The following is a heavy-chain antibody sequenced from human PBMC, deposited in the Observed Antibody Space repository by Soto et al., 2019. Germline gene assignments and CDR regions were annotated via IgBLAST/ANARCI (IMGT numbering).Heavy chain of an antibody. J-gene: IGHJ4*02. CDR2: IDPSDSQT. V-gene: IGHV5-10-1*01. CDR1: GYSFAGYG. D-gene: IGHD3-22*01. CDR3: ARQIYDSDTGPHFQYYFDS. Sequence: GESLKISCKGSGYSFAGYGITWVRQKPGKGLEWMGRIDPSDSQTYYSPSFRGHVTISATKSITTVFLQWSSLRASDTAMYYCARQIYDSDTGPHFQYYFDSWGQGTPVTVSS.